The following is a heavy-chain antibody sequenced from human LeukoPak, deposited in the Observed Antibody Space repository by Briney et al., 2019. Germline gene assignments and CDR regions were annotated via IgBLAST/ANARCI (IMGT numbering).Heavy chain of an antibody. D-gene: IGHD6-13*01. CDR2: ISSSSTAV. CDR3: AKAHSSSWRTFDY. Sequence: GGSLRLSCAASGFTFSIYSMNWVRQAPGKGLEWVSYISSSSTAVYYADSVKGRFTISRDNAKNSLYLQMNSLRAEDTAVYFCAKAHSSSWRTFDYWGQGTLVTVSS. CDR1: GFTFSIYS. V-gene: IGHV3-48*04. J-gene: IGHJ4*02.